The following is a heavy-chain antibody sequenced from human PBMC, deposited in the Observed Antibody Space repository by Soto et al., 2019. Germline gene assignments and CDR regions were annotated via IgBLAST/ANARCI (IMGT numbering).Heavy chain of an antibody. CDR2: IKSKTDGGTT. Sequence: PGGSLRLSCAASGFTFSNAWMNWVRQAPGKGLEWVGRIKSKTDGGTTDYAAPVKGRFTISRDDSKNTLYLQMNSLKTEDTAVFYCTTEIVATIYYYYYYGMDVWGQGTTVTVSS. V-gene: IGHV3-15*07. D-gene: IGHD5-12*01. CDR3: TTEIVATIYYYYYYGMDV. CDR1: GFTFSNAW. J-gene: IGHJ6*02.